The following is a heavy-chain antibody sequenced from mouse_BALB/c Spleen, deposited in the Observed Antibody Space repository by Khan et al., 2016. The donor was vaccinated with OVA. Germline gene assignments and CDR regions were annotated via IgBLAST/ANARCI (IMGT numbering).Heavy chain of an antibody. CDR3: TRLAYYYNSEGFAY. CDR1: GFTFSSHG. CDR2: ISSGGHYT. V-gene: IGHV5-6*01. Sequence: EVELVESGGDLVKPGGSLKLSCAASGFTFSSHGMSWVRQTPDKRLEWVATISSGGHYTYYVDSVKGRFTISRDNAKSTLYLQMSSLKSEDTAMYYCTRLAYYYNSEGFAYWGQGTLVTVSA. D-gene: IGHD1-1*02. J-gene: IGHJ3*01.